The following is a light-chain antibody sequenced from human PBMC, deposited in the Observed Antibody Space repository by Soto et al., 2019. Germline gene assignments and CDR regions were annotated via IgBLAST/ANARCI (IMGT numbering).Light chain of an antibody. Sequence: DVQMTQSPSSLSASLGDRVTITCRASQYVSDYLSWYQQRPGKAPKLLLYAASVLQNGVPARISGSRSGTDFTLTISNLQPEDFATYYCQQSYSVPWTFGQGSKVEMK. J-gene: IGKJ1*01. CDR3: QQSYSVPWT. CDR1: QYVSDY. V-gene: IGKV1-39*01. CDR2: AAS.